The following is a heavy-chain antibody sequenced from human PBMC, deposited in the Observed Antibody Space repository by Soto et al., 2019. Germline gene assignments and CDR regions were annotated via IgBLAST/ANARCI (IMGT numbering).Heavy chain of an antibody. CDR2: MSMDGSNK. J-gene: IGHJ6*04. Sequence: QVQLVESGVGVVQPGRSLRLSCAASGFAFNNYSMHWVRQAPGKGLEWVAIMSMDGSNKYYADSVKGRFTISRDNSQGILYLPMSSLRPEDTAVYFCARDRVPYVYFYYGMDVWGKGAKVTVSS. D-gene: IGHD3-10*02. CDR1: GFAFNNYS. CDR3: ARDRVPYVYFYYGMDV. V-gene: IGHV3-30-3*01.